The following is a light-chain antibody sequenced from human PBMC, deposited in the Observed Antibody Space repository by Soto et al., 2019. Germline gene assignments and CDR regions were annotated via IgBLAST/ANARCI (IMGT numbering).Light chain of an antibody. Sequence: EIVLMQSPGTLSLSPGEGATLSCRASQSVNSNYLAWYQQKPGQAPTVLIFDTSRRATGVPDRFSGSGSGTDFTLTISRLEPDDFAVYYCQQYGSSPFTFGPGNKVNIK. J-gene: IGKJ3*01. CDR1: QSVNSNY. CDR3: QQYGSSPFT. V-gene: IGKV3-20*01. CDR2: DTS.